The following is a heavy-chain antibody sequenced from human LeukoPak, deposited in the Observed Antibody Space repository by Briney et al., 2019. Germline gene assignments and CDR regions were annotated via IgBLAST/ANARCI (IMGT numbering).Heavy chain of an antibody. CDR2: ISWDGGST. CDR3: AKGVAYYYYMDV. J-gene: IGHJ6*03. CDR1: GFTFSSYA. Sequence: PGGSLRLSCAASGFTFSSYAMHWVRQAPGKGLEWVSLISWDGGSTYYADSVKGRFTISRDNSKNSLYLQMNSLRTEDTALYYCAKGVAYYYYMDVWGKGTTVTVSS. V-gene: IGHV3-43*01. D-gene: IGHD2-15*01.